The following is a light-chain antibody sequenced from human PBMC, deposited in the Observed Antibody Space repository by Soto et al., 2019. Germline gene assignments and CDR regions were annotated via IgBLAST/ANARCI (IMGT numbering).Light chain of an antibody. Sequence: EIVLTQSPATLSLSPGERATLSCRASQSVSSYFAWYQQKPGQAPRLLIYEASNRATGIPARFSGSGSGTDFTLTISSLEPEHFAVYYCQQRSNWPRTFGQGTKVDIK. V-gene: IGKV3-11*01. CDR2: EAS. J-gene: IGKJ1*01. CDR1: QSVSSY. CDR3: QQRSNWPRT.